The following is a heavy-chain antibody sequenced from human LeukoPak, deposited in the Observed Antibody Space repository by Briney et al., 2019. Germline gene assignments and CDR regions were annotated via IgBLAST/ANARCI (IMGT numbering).Heavy chain of an antibody. D-gene: IGHD2-2*01. J-gene: IGHJ6*03. CDR3: ARGGCSSTICYSPMDV. CDR2: IYRTGST. V-gene: IGHV4-39*07. CDR1: GGSISSSNYF. Sequence: SETLSLTCTVSGGSISSSNYFWGWIRQPPGKGLEWIGSIYRTGSTNYNPSLKSRVTISVDTSKNQFSLKVRSVTAADTAVYYCARGGCSSTICYSPMDVWGKGTTVTVSS.